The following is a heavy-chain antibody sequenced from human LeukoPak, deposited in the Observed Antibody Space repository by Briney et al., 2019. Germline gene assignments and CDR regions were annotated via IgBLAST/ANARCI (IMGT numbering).Heavy chain of an antibody. Sequence: PGGSLRLSCAASGLTFRNYAMSWVRQAPEKGLEWVSVICANDGNTYYADAVKGRFTISRDNSKDTLYLQMDSLRAEDTAVYYCAKGSGSSCYSPCDYWGQGILVTVSS. CDR1: GLTFRNYA. CDR3: AKGSGSSCYSPCDY. CDR2: ICANDGNT. D-gene: IGHD2-15*01. J-gene: IGHJ4*02. V-gene: IGHV3-23*01.